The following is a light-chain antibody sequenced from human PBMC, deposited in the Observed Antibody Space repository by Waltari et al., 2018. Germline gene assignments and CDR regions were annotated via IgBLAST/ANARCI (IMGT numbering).Light chain of an antibody. V-gene: IGKV2-28*01. CDR3: MQALQTPRT. J-gene: IGKJ1*01. CDR2: LGS. Sequence: DIVMTQSPLSLPVPHGEPASISCRSSQSLLHSNGYNYLDWYLQKPVQSPQLLIYLGSNRASGVPDMFSGSGSGTDFTLKISRVEAEDVGVYYCMQALQTPRTFGQGTKVEIK. CDR1: QSLLHSNGYNY.